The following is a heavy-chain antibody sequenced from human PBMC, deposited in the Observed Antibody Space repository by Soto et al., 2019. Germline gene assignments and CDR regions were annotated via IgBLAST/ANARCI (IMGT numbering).Heavy chain of an antibody. CDR3: ARSPMGLLFRYYFDY. CDR2: INQSGRT. J-gene: IGHJ4*02. CDR1: GGSFSRYY. D-gene: IGHD2-21*02. V-gene: IGHV4-34*01. Sequence: SETLSLTCAVYGGSFSRYYWSWIRQPPGKGLEWIGQINQSGRTNYNPSLKSRVTISVDTSKNQFSLKLSSVTAADTAFYYCARSPMGLLFRYYFDYWGQGTLVTVSS.